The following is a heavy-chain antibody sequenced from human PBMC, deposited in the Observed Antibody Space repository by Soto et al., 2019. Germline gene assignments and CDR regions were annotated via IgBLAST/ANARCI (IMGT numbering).Heavy chain of an antibody. V-gene: IGHV1-3*01. J-gene: IGHJ5*02. D-gene: IGHD3-3*01. CDR3: ARETTIFGVVMNWFDP. Sequence: ASVKVSCKASGYTFTSYAMHWVRQAPGQRLEWMGWINAGNGNTKYSQKFQGRVTITRDTSASTAYMELSSLRSEDTAVYYCARETTIFGVVMNWFDPWGQGTLVTVSS. CDR2: INAGNGNT. CDR1: GYTFTSYA.